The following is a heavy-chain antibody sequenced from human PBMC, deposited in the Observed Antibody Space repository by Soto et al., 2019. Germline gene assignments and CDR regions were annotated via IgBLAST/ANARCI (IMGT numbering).Heavy chain of an antibody. CDR3: ARVSGSYYYGMDV. CDR2: IYHSGST. CDR1: GGSISSSNW. J-gene: IGHJ6*02. Sequence: QVQLQESGPGLVKPSGTLSLTCAVSGGSISSSNWWSWVRQPPGKGLEWIGEIYHSGSTNYNPSLNGRVTISVDKPKNQFSLKLSSVTAADTAVYYCARVSGSYYYGMDVWGQGTTVTVSS. V-gene: IGHV4-4*02. D-gene: IGHD1-26*01.